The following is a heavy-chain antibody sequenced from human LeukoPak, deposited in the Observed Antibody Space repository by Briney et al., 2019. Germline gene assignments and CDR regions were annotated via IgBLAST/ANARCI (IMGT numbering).Heavy chain of an antibody. V-gene: IGHV3-74*01. D-gene: IGHD3-10*01. CDR2: IQTDGSST. J-gene: IGHJ4*02. CDR1: GFTFSSYW. Sequence: GGSLRLSCAASGFTFSSYWMHWVRQAPGKGLVWVSRIQTDGSSTNYADSVKGRFTISRDDAKNTLYLQMNSLRADDTAVYYCARDALLWFGEPYPGLDYWGQGTLVTVSS. CDR3: ARDALLWFGEPYPGLDY.